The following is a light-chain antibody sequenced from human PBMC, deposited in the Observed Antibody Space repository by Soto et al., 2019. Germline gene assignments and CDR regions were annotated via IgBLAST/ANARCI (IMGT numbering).Light chain of an antibody. J-gene: IGKJ4*01. CDR3: QQYNGP. CDR2: DAS. CDR1: QSISTW. V-gene: IGKV1-5*01. Sequence: DIQMTQSPSTLSASVGDRVTITCRARQSISTWLAWYQQKPGKAPKLLIYDASSLESGVPSRFSGSGSGTEFTLTISSLQPDDCAIYYCQQYNGPFGGGTKVEIK.